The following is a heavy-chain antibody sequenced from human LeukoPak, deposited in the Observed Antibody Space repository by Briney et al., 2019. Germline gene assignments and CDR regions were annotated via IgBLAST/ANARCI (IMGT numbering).Heavy chain of an antibody. CDR3: ARGPSGYHNT. CDR2: IRYDGSSK. D-gene: IGHD5-12*01. V-gene: IGHV3-30*02. CDR1: GFTFSSYW. J-gene: IGHJ4*02. Sequence: QAGGSLRLSCAASGFTFSSYWMSWVRQAPGKGLEWVAFIRYDGSSKYYADSVKGRFTISRDNSKNTLYLQMNSLRAEDTAVYYCARGPSGYHNTGGQGTLVTVSS.